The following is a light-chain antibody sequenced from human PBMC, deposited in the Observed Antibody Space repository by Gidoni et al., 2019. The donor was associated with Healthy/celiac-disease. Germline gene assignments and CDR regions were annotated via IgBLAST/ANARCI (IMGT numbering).Light chain of an antibody. CDR1: SSNIGAGYD. CDR3: QSYDSSLSGVV. V-gene: IGLV1-40*01. CDR2: GNS. J-gene: IGLJ2*01. Sequence: QSVLPPPPSVSGAPGQRVTISCTGSSSNIGAGYDVHWYQQLPGTAPKLLIYGNSNRPSGFPDRFSGSKSGTSASLAITGLQAEDEADYYCQSYDSSLSGVVFGGGTKLTVL.